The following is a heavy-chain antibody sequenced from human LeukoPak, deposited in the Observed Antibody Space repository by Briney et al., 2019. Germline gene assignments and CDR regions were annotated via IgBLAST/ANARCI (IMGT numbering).Heavy chain of an antibody. CDR2: INHSGST. Sequence: PSETLSLTCAVYGGSFSGYYWSWIRQPPGKGLEWIGEINHSGSTNYNPPLKSRVTISVDTSKNQFSLKLSSVTAADTAVYYCARGRPLHYNRIYYYGMDVWGQGTTVTVSS. J-gene: IGHJ6*02. CDR1: GGSFSGYY. D-gene: IGHD3-10*01. CDR3: ARGRPLHYNRIYYYGMDV. V-gene: IGHV4-34*01.